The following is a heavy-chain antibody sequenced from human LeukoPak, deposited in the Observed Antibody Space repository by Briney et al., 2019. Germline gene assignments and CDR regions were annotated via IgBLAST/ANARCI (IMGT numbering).Heavy chain of an antibody. Sequence: SETLSLTCTVSGYSISNGYYWGWIRQPPGKGLEWIGYIYYSGSTNYNPSLKSRVTISVDTSKNQFSLKLSSVTAADTAVYYCARALGYCSSTSCFDFDYWGQGTLVTVSS. CDR3: ARALGYCSSTSCFDFDY. J-gene: IGHJ4*02. V-gene: IGHV4-38-2*02. CDR1: GYSISNGYY. D-gene: IGHD2-2*01. CDR2: IYYSGST.